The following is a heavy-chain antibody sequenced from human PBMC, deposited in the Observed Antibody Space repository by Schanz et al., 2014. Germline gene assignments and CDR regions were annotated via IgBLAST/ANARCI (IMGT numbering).Heavy chain of an antibody. CDR3: AKEMRDWEEVPFTTTSTDY. Sequence: DVHLMESGGGLVQPGGSLRLSCAGSGFTFSSYAMNWVRQAPGKGLEWVSVISGSGDDTYYADSVKGRFTISRDNSKNTLYLHMNSLRVEDTAVYYCAKEMRDWEEVPFTTTSTDYWGQGTLVTVSS. CDR1: GFTFSSYA. J-gene: IGHJ4*02. CDR2: ISGSGDDT. V-gene: IGHV3-23*01. D-gene: IGHD1-1*01.